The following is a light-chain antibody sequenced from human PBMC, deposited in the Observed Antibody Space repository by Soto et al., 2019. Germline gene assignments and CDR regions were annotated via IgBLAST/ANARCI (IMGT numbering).Light chain of an antibody. Sequence: QSVLTQSPSASGTPGQRVTISCSGSSSNIGSNYVYWYQQLPGTAPKLLIYRNDERPSGVPDRFSGSKSDTSAPLAISGLRSEDEADYFCAAWDDSLSAAVFGGGTKLTVL. CDR2: RND. V-gene: IGLV1-47*01. CDR3: AAWDDSLSAAV. CDR1: SSNIGSNY. J-gene: IGLJ2*01.